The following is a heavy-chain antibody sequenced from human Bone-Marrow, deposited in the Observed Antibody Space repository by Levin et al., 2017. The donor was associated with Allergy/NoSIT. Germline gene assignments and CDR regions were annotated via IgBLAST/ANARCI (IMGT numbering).Heavy chain of an antibody. Sequence: SETLSLTCAVYGGSFSGYYWSWIRQPPGKGLEWMGEINHSGSTNYNPSLKSRVTISVDTSKNQFSLKLSSVTAADTAVYYCARGFHCSGGSCYPKLTTRRRHACDIWGQGTMVTVSS. D-gene: IGHD2-15*01. V-gene: IGHV4-34*01. CDR3: ARGFHCSGGSCYPKLTTRRRHACDI. CDR1: GGSFSGYY. J-gene: IGHJ3*02. CDR2: INHSGST.